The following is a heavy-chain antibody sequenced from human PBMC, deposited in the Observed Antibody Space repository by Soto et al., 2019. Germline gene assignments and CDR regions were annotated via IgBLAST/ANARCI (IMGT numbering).Heavy chain of an antibody. V-gene: IGHV3-21*01. D-gene: IGHD3-16*01. Sequence: EVQLVESGGGLVKPGGSLRLSCAASGFTFSSYSMNWVRQAPGKGLEWVSSISSSSSYIYYADSVKGRFTISRDNAKNSLYLQMNSLRAEDTAVYYCARSPSMTTFSLDYWGQGTLVTVSS. CDR1: GFTFSSYS. CDR3: ARSPSMTTFSLDY. J-gene: IGHJ4*02. CDR2: ISSSSSYI.